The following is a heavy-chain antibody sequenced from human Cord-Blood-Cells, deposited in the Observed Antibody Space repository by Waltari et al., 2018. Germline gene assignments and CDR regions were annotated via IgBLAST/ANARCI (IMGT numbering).Heavy chain of an antibody. CDR3: ARTLWTTRCAFDI. J-gene: IGHJ3*02. D-gene: IGHD1-1*01. CDR1: GFTFSSYS. CDR2: ISSSSSYI. Sequence: EVQLVESGGGLVKPGGSLRLSCAASGFTFSSYSMNWVRQAPGKGLEWVSSISSSSSYIYYADSVKGRFTISRDNAKNSLYLQMNSLRAEDTAVYYCARTLWTTRCAFDIWRQGTMVTVSS. V-gene: IGHV3-21*01.